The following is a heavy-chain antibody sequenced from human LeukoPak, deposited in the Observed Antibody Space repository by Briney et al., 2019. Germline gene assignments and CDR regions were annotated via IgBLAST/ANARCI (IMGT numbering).Heavy chain of an antibody. Sequence: PGGSLRLSCAASGFTFSSYWMSWVRQAPGKGLEWVSAISGSGGSTYYADSVKGRFTISRDNSKNTLYLRMNSLRAEDTAVYYCAKIPVAAPFSHFDYWGQGTLVTVSS. V-gene: IGHV3-23*01. CDR2: ISGSGGST. CDR1: GFTFSSYW. J-gene: IGHJ4*02. CDR3: AKIPVAAPFSHFDY. D-gene: IGHD6-19*01.